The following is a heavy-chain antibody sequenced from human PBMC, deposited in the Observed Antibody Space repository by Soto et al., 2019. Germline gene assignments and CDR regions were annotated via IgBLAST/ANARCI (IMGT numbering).Heavy chain of an antibody. Sequence: GGSLRLACAASGFTFSSYSMNWVRQAPGKGLEWVSSISSSSSYIYYADSVKGRFTISRDNAKNSLYLQMNSLRAEDTAVYYCARASGYCSSTSCRTINDAFDIWGQGTMVTVSS. V-gene: IGHV3-21*01. J-gene: IGHJ3*02. CDR3: ARASGYCSSTSCRTINDAFDI. CDR2: ISSSSSYI. D-gene: IGHD2-2*01. CDR1: GFTFSSYS.